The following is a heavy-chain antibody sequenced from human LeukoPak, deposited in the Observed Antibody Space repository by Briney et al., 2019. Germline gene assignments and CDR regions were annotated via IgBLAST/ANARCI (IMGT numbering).Heavy chain of an antibody. J-gene: IGHJ4*02. CDR2: INHSGST. V-gene: IGHV4-34*01. Sequence: PSETLSLTCAVYGGFFSGYYWSWIRQPPGKGLEWIGEINHSGSTNYNPSLKSRVTISVDTSKNQFSLKLSSVTAADTAVYYCARGLYSYGYDLRYWGQGTLVTVSS. CDR3: ARGLYSYGYDLRY. D-gene: IGHD5-18*01. CDR1: GGFFSGYY.